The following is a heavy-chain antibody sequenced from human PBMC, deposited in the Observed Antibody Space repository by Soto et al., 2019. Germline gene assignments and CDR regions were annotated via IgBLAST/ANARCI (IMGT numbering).Heavy chain of an antibody. CDR1: GFTFSSYA. Sequence: GGSLRLSCAASGFTFSSYAMSWVRQAPGKGLEWVSAISGSGGSTYYADSVKGRFTISRDNSKNTLYLQMNSLRAEDTAVYYCAKSLYYYDSSGYPWVPFDIWGQGTMVTVSS. J-gene: IGHJ3*02. CDR2: ISGSGGST. V-gene: IGHV3-23*01. D-gene: IGHD3-22*01. CDR3: AKSLYYYDSSGYPWVPFDI.